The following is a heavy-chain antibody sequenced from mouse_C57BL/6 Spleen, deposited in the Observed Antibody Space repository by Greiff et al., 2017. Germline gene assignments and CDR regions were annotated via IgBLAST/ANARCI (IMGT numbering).Heavy chain of an antibody. CDR3: ARDRLGRFAY. D-gene: IGHD4-1*01. Sequence: EVQVVESGGGLVKPGGSLKLSCAASGFTFSSYAMSWVRQTPEKRLEWVATISDGGSYTYYPVNVKGRFTISRDNAKNNLYMQMLHLKSEDTAMYYCARDRLGRFAYWGQGTLVTVSA. CDR2: ISDGGSYT. CDR1: GFTFSSYA. J-gene: IGHJ3*01. V-gene: IGHV5-4*01.